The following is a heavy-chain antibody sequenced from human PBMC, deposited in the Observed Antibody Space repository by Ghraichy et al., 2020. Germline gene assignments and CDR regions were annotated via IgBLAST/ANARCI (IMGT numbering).Heavy chain of an antibody. J-gene: IGHJ5*02. Sequence: SVKVSCKASGGTFSSYAISWVRQAPGQGLEWMGGIIPIFGTANYAQKFRGRVTITADESTSPAYMELSSLRSEDTAGYYCARPYDFWTLGLNWFDPWGQGTLVTVSS. CDR1: GGTFSSYA. D-gene: IGHD3-3*01. CDR3: ARPYDFWTLGLNWFDP. V-gene: IGHV1-69*13. CDR2: IIPIFGTA.